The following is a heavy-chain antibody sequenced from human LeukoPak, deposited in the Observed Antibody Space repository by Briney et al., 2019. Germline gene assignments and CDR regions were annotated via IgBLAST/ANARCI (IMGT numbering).Heavy chain of an antibody. CDR3: ARLSIAAAGRDDY. J-gene: IGHJ4*02. CDR1: GGTFSSYA. CDR2: IIPIFGTA. Sequence: ASVKVSCKASGGTFSSYAISWVRQAPGQGLEWMGGIIPIFGTANYAQKFQGRVTIIADESTSTAYMELSSLRSEDTAVYYCARLSIAAAGRDDYWGQGTLVTVSS. D-gene: IGHD6-13*01. V-gene: IGHV1-69*13.